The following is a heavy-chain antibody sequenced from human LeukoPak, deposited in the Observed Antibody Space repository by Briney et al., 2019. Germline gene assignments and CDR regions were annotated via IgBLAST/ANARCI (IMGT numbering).Heavy chain of an antibody. CDR1: EFTYG. Sequence: GSLRLSCAASEFTYGMNWVRQAPGKGLEWVANIKQDGSEKYYVDSVKGRFTISRDNAKNSLYLQMNSLRAEDTAVYYCGKAMDYWGQGTLVTVSS. CDR3: GKAMDY. CDR2: IKQDGSEK. J-gene: IGHJ4*02. V-gene: IGHV3-7*03.